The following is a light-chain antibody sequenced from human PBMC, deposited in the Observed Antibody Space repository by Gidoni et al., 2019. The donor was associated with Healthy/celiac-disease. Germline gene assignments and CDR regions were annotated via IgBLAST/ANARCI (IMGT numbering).Light chain of an antibody. J-gene: IGKJ2*01. CDR2: WAT. Sequence: ATINCKSSQSVLYSPNNKYYLAWYQQKPGQPPKLLIYWATTRESGVPDRFSGSGSGTDFTLTISSLQAEDVAVYCCQQYNSTHTFGQGTKLEIK. CDR3: QQYNSTHT. V-gene: IGKV4-1*01. CDR1: QSVLYSPNNKYY.